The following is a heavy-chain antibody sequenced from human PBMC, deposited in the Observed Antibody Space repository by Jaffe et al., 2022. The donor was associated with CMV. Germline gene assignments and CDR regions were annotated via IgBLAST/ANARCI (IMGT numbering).Heavy chain of an antibody. J-gene: IGHJ4*02. Sequence: EVQLVESGGGLVQPGGSLRLSCAASGFTFSSYEMNWVRQAPGKGLEWVSYISSSGSTIYYADSVKGRFTISRDNAKNSLYLQMNSLRAEDTAVYYCARTLSIAVAGTILSNYFDYWGQGTLVTVSS. CDR2: ISSSGSTI. CDR3: ARTLSIAVAGTILSNYFDY. D-gene: IGHD6-19*01. V-gene: IGHV3-48*03. CDR1: GFTFSSYE.